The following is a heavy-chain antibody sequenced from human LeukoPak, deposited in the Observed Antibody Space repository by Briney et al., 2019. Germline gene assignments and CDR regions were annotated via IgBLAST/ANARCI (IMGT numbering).Heavy chain of an antibody. CDR3: AKLMYSGYDFNLPDY. D-gene: IGHD5-12*01. CDR1: GFTFSSYS. V-gene: IGHV3-64*02. J-gene: IGHJ4*02. CDR2: INDRGGRT. Sequence: GGSLRLSCAASGFTFSSYSMHWVRQAPGKGLEYVSAINDRGGRTYYAESVEGRFTISRDNSKNTLYLQMNSLRAEDTAVYYCAKLMYSGYDFNLPDYWGQGTLVTVSS.